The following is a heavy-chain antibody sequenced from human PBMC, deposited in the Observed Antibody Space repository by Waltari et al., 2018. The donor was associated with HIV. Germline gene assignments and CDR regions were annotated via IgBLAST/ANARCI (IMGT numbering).Heavy chain of an antibody. D-gene: IGHD6-13*01. V-gene: IGHV3-74*01. CDR1: GFTFSRYW. CDR3: ARNLEVAAAGGGVDY. Sequence: EVQLVESGGGLVQPGGSLRLSCAASGFTFSRYWMHWVRQAPGKGVVCVSRINSDGSSTSYADSVKGRFTISRDNAKNTLYLQMNSLRAEDTAVYYCARNLEVAAAGGGVDYWGQGTLVTVSS. J-gene: IGHJ4*02. CDR2: INSDGSST.